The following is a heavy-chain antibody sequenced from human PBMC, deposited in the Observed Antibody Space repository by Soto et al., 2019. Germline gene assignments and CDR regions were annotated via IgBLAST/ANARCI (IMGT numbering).Heavy chain of an antibody. Sequence: QVQLVESGGGVVQPGKSLRLSCAASGFIFSNYGMHWVRQAPGKGLEWVALISFDGKNRNYADSVKGRFTIYRDNPKNTLYLEMNSLRPKDTAVYYCAKRGGVVGGSEHPFFEYWGQGTLVTVSS. CDR2: ISFDGKNR. J-gene: IGHJ4*02. CDR3: AKRGGVVGGSEHPFFEY. CDR1: GFIFSNYG. V-gene: IGHV3-30*18. D-gene: IGHD2-15*01.